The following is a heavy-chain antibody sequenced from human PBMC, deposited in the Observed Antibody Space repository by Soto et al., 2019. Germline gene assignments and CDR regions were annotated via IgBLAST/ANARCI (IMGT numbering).Heavy chain of an antibody. CDR2: IDPSDSYT. V-gene: IGHV5-10-1*01. D-gene: IGHD2-2*01. CDR1: GYSFTSYW. CDR3: AMLGDIVVVPAAWYYGMDV. Sequence: GESLEISCNGSGYSFTSYWISWVRQMPGKGLEWMGRIDPSDSYTNYSPSFQGHVTISADKSISTAYLQWSSLKASDTAMYYCAMLGDIVVVPAAWYYGMDVWGQGTTVTVSS. J-gene: IGHJ6*02.